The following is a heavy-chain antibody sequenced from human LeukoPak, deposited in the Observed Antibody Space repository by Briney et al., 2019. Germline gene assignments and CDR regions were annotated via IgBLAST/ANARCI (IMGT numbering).Heavy chain of an antibody. V-gene: IGHV4-59*01. D-gene: IGHD2-21*01. Sequence: SETLSLTCSVSDDSITMYYWTWIRQPPGKGLEWIGYIYYSGSTNYNPSLKSQVTISVDTSKNQFSLKLSSVTAADTAVYYCARGVVIAPQTFDYWGQGTLVTVSS. CDR2: IYYSGST. CDR1: DDSITMYY. CDR3: ARGVVIAPQTFDY. J-gene: IGHJ4*02.